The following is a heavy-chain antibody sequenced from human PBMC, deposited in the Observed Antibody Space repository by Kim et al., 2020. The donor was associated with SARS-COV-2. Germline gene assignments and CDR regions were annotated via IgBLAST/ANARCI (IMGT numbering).Heavy chain of an antibody. D-gene: IGHD6-13*01. J-gene: IGHJ4*02. CDR2: IKSKTDGEAT. CDR1: GFPFSNVW. CDR3: TTLISAAGRGY. Sequence: GGSLRLSCAASGFPFSNVWMSWVRQAPGRGLEWVGRIKSKTDGEATDYAAPVKGRFTMSRDDSKNTLQLQMNSLETEDTGVYYCTTLISAAGRGYWGQGT. V-gene: IGHV3-15*01.